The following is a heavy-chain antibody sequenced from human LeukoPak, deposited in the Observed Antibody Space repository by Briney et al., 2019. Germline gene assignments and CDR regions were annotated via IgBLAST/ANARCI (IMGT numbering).Heavy chain of an antibody. D-gene: IGHD3-10*01. V-gene: IGHV3-23*01. Sequence: GGSLRLSCAASGFTFSSYAMIWVRQAPGKGLEWVSAISGSGGSTYYADSVKVRFTSSTDNSKNTLYLQINSLKAEDTAVYYCAISYYYGSGSPNWFDPWGQGTLVTVSS. CDR1: GFTFSSYA. J-gene: IGHJ5*02. CDR2: ISGSGGST. CDR3: AISYYYGSGSPNWFDP.